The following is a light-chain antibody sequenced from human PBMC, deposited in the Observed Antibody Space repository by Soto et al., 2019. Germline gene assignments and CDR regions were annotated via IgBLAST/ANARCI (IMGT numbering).Light chain of an antibody. V-gene: IGLV2-14*01. Sequence: QSVLTQPASVSGSPGQSITISCTGTSSDVGAYNYISWYQQHPGKAPKLMIYEVSNRPSGVSTRFSGSKSGNTASLTISGLLAEDEGDYYCSTYINSITFVIFGGGTKLTVL. CDR1: SSDVGAYNY. CDR3: STYINSITFVI. CDR2: EVS. J-gene: IGLJ2*01.